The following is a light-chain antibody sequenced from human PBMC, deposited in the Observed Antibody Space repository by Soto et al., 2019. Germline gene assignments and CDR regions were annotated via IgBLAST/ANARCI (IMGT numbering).Light chain of an antibody. Sequence: DVQLTQSPSFLSASVGDRVTITCRASQGIASSLAWYQQKPGKAPKLLIYGASTLFGGVPSRFSGSGSGTEFSLAITSLQPDDFASYYCQQRFHYPLTVGGGTKVEIK. V-gene: IGKV1-9*01. J-gene: IGKJ4*01. CDR3: QQRFHYPLT. CDR1: QGIASS. CDR2: GAS.